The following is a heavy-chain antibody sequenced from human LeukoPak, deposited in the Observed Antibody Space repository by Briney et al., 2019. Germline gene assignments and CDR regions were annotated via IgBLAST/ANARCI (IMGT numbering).Heavy chain of an antibody. D-gene: IGHD3-3*01. CDR3: ARAPTQYYDFWSGPQGGFDY. CDR1: GFTFSSYW. CDR2: INSDGSST. Sequence: GGSLRLSCAASGFTFSSYWMHWVRHAPGKGLVWVSRINSDGSSTSYADSVKGRFTISRDNAKNTLYLQMNSLRAEDTAVYYCARAPTQYYDFWSGPQGGFDYWGQGTLVTVSS. J-gene: IGHJ4*02. V-gene: IGHV3-74*01.